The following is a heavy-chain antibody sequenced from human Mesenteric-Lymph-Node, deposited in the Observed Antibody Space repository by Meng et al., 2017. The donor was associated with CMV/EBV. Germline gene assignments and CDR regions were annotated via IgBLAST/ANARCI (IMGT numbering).Heavy chain of an antibody. CDR1: GFNIRTYA. Sequence: CAASGFNIRTYAFHWVRQAPGKGPEWVAVISSDAKNEYFADSVKGRVSISRDNSKNMLYLQMSSLRVEDTAVYHCARGDSFGSWYMDLWGRGTLVTVSS. CDR3: ARGDSFGSWYMDL. V-gene: IGHV3-30*04. D-gene: IGHD2-21*02. CDR2: ISSDAKNE. J-gene: IGHJ2*01.